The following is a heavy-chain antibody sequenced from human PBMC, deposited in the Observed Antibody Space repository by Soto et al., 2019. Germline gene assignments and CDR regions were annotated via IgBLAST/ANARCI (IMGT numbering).Heavy chain of an antibody. Sequence: GGSLRLSCAASGFTFSSYAMSWVRQAPGKGLEWVSAISGGGGSTYYADSVKGRFTISRDNAKNSLYLQMNSLRAEDTAVYYCARDLSSYNWNEKISNWFDPWGQGTLVTVSS. CDR3: ARDLSSYNWNEKISNWFDP. D-gene: IGHD1-20*01. V-gene: IGHV3-23*01. J-gene: IGHJ5*02. CDR1: GFTFSSYA. CDR2: ISGGGGST.